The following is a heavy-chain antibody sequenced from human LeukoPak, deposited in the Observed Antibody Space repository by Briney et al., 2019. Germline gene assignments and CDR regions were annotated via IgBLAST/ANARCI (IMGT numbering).Heavy chain of an antibody. D-gene: IGHD3-22*01. Sequence: SETLSLTCTVSGGSISSSSYYWGWIRQPPGKGLEWIGSIYHSGSTYYNPSLKSRVTISVDTSKNQFSLKLSSVTAADTAVYYCAGGDSSGYPYFDYWGQGTLVTVSS. CDR2: IYHSGST. J-gene: IGHJ4*02. V-gene: IGHV4-39*07. CDR1: GGSISSSSYY. CDR3: AGGDSSGYPYFDY.